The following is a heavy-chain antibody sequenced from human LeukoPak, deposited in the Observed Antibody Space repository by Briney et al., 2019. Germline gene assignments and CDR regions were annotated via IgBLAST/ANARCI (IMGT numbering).Heavy chain of an antibody. CDR2: IKQDGSEK. Sequence: GGSLRLSCAASGFTFSSYWMSWVRQAPGKGLEWVANIKQDGSEKYYVDSVKGRFTISRDNAKNSLYLQMNSLRAEDTAVYYCAREYYDILTPYGYWGQGTLVTVS. CDR3: AREYYDILTPYGY. CDR1: GFTFSSYW. J-gene: IGHJ4*02. D-gene: IGHD3-9*01. V-gene: IGHV3-7*03.